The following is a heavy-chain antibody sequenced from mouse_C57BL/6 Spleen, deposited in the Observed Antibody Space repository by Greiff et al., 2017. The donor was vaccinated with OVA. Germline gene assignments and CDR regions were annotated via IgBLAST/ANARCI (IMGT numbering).Heavy chain of an antibody. D-gene: IGHD2-2*01. CDR2: IYPGSGST. CDR3: ARKGNGYDDYAMDY. CDR1: GYTFTSYW. Sequence: QVQLQQPGAELVKPGASVKMSCKASGYTFTSYWITWVKQRPGQGLECIGDIYPGSGSTNYNETFKSKATLTVDTSSSTAYMQLSSLTSEDSAVYYCARKGNGYDDYAMDYWGQGTSVTVSS. V-gene: IGHV1-55*01. J-gene: IGHJ4*01.